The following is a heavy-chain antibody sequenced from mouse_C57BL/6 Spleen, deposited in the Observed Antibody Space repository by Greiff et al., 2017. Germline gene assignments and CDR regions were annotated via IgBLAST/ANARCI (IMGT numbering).Heavy chain of an antibody. CDR1: GYTFTEYT. Sequence: QVQLQQPGAELVRPGSSVTLSCKASGYTFTEYTIHWVKPRPVQGLEWIGCFYPGSGSIKYNEKFKDKATLTADKSSSTVYMELSRLTSEDTTVYFWARHEEAYDYGSSYGVWGTGTTVTVSS. CDR2: FYPGSGSI. D-gene: IGHD1-1*01. CDR3: ARHEEAYDYGSSYGV. J-gene: IGHJ1*03. V-gene: IGHV1-62-2*01.